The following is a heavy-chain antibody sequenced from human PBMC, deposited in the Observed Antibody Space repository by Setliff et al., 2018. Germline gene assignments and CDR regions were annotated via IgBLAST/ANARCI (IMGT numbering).Heavy chain of an antibody. CDR3: ARDSYCGGDCYGAGWFDP. D-gene: IGHD2-21*02. V-gene: IGHV1-69*10. J-gene: IGHJ5*02. CDR1: GGTFSSYA. Sequence: GASVKVSCKASGGTFSSYAISWVRQAPGQGLEWMGGIIPILGIANYAQKFQGRVTITADKSTSTAYMELSSLRSEDTAVYYCARDSYCGGDCYGAGWFDPWGQGTLVTVSS. CDR2: IIPILGIA.